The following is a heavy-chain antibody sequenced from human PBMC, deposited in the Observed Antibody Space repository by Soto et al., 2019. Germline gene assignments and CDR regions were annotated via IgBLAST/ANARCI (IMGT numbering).Heavy chain of an antibody. J-gene: IGHJ4*02. V-gene: IGHV5-51*01. CDR2: IYPGDSDT. CDR1: GYSFTSYW. CDR3: ARRCCIGGSCYDLCYFDC. D-gene: IGHD2-15*01. Sequence: PGESLKISCKGSGYSFTSYWIGWVRQMPGKGLEWMGIIYPGDSDTRYSPSFQGQVTISADKSISTAYLQWSSLKASDTAMYYFARRCCIGGSCYDLCYFDCWGQGTLVTVSS.